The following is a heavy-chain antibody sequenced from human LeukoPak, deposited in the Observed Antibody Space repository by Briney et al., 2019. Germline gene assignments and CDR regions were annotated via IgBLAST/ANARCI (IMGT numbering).Heavy chain of an antibody. D-gene: IGHD6-13*01. CDR1: GFNFSDHY. Sequence: PGGSLRLSCAASGFNFSDHYMSWIRQAPGKGLEWVSYISSRSSVIKYGDSVRGRFTISRDNAKNSLYLQMNSLRAEDTAVYYCARKRYDASWYTDYWGQGTLVTVSS. V-gene: IGHV3-11*01. CDR3: ARKRYDASWYTDY. J-gene: IGHJ4*02. CDR2: ISSRSSVI.